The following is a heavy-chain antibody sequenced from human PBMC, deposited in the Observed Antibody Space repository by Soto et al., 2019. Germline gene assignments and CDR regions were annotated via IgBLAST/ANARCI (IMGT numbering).Heavy chain of an antibody. V-gene: IGHV4-34*01. Sequence: PSEPLSLTCAAYGGPFSGFYWSWIRQPPGKELEWIGEINQSGTTNYNPYLKSRVTMSVDTSKNQFSLMLMSVTAADTAVYYSGRNRGEWPRGMRLDPRGQATRVTV. CDR1: GGPFSGFY. CDR2: INQSGTT. D-gene: IGHD3-10*01. CDR3: GRNRGEWPRGMRLDP. J-gene: IGHJ5*02.